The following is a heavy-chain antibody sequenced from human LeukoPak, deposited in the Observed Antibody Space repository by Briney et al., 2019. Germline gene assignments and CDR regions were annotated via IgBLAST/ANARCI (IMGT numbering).Heavy chain of an antibody. D-gene: IGHD1-26*01. V-gene: IGHV4-30-4*08. Sequence: PSETLSLTCTISGGSISSANHFWSWVRQSPGEGLEWIGYIFYDGRAHYNPSLRSRLSMSIDVSKNQFSLSLGSVTAADTAIYYCAREVIIVGDSDASDLWGHGTMVTVSS. CDR3: AREVIIVGDSDASDL. CDR2: IFYDGRA. J-gene: IGHJ3*01. CDR1: GGSISSANHF.